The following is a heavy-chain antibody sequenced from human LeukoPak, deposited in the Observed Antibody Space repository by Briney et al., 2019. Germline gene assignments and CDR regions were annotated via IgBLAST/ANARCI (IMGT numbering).Heavy chain of an antibody. CDR3: ARGGDYDSSGYADY. Sequence: SETLSLTCTVSGGSISSYYWSWIRQPPGKGLEWIGYIYYSGSTNYNPSLKSRVTISVDTSKNQFALKLSSVTAADTAVYYCARGGDYDSSGYADYWGQGTLVTVSS. CDR2: IYYSGST. V-gene: IGHV4-59*01. D-gene: IGHD3-22*01. CDR1: GGSISSYY. J-gene: IGHJ4*02.